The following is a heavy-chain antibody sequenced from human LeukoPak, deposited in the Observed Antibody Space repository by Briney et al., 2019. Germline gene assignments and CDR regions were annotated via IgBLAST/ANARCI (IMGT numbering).Heavy chain of an antibody. CDR2: IYHRAST. Sequence: PSETLSLTCTVSGGSISPYYWSWIRQSPGKGLVWIAYIYHRASTNYNPSLKSRVTISVDMSKNQFSLRLSSVTAADTALYYCARHFTYYYDSSGYPRDAFDIWGQGTMVTVSS. J-gene: IGHJ3*02. CDR1: GGSISPYY. D-gene: IGHD3-22*01. CDR3: ARHFTYYYDSSGYPRDAFDI. V-gene: IGHV4-59*08.